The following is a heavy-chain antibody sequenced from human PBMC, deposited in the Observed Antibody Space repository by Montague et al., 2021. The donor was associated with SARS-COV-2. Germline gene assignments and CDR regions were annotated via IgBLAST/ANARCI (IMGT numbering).Heavy chain of an antibody. Sequence: SETLSLTCNVSGVSISSSSFYWGWIRQPPGNGLEWIGRIYYTESTYYNPSLKSRVTISLDTSKNQFSLKLASVTAADTAMYYCARVIAAAGRVANYFDYWGQGTLVTVSS. J-gene: IGHJ4*02. V-gene: IGHV4-39*01. CDR2: IYYTEST. CDR3: ARVIAAAGRVANYFDY. D-gene: IGHD6-13*01. CDR1: GVSISSSSFY.